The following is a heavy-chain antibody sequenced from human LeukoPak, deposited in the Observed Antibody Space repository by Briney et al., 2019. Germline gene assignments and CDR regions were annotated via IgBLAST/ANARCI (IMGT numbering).Heavy chain of an antibody. CDR1: GFAFSSFA. J-gene: IGHJ4*02. CDR2: ISYDGITE. D-gene: IGHD6-19*01. CDR3: ARGVRQWLLTYYFDY. V-gene: IGHV3-30*04. Sequence: GRSLRLSCAASGFAFSSFAMHWVRQAPGKGLEWVSLISYDGITEDYSDSVKGRFTISRDNSKDTLYLQMNSLRAEDTAVYYCARGVRQWLLTYYFDYWGQGTLVTVSS.